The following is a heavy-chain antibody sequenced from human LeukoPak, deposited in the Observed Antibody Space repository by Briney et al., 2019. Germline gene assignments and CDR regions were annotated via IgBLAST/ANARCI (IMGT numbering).Heavy chain of an antibody. CDR3: ARDRGYYDSSGYYYFDY. Sequence: ASVKVSCKASGGTFSSYAISWVRQAPGQGLEWMGGIIPIFGTANYAQKFQGRVTITADKSTSTAYMELSSLRSEDTAVYYCARDRGYYDSSGYYYFDYWGQGTLVTVSS. CDR2: IIPIFGTA. CDR1: GGTFSSYA. V-gene: IGHV1-69*06. D-gene: IGHD3-22*01. J-gene: IGHJ4*02.